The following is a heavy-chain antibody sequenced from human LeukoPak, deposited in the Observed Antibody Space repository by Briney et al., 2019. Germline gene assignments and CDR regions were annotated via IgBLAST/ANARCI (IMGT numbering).Heavy chain of an antibody. CDR3: ARDRGEWLRFNSYYFNY. Sequence: GGSLRLSCAASGFTFDDYAMHWVRQAPGKGLEWVSGISWNSGSIGYADSVKGRFTISRDNAKNSLYLQMNSLRAEDTAVYYCARDRGEWLRFNSYYFNYWGQGTLVTVSS. CDR2: ISWNSGSI. V-gene: IGHV3-9*01. J-gene: IGHJ4*02. D-gene: IGHD5-12*01. CDR1: GFTFDDYA.